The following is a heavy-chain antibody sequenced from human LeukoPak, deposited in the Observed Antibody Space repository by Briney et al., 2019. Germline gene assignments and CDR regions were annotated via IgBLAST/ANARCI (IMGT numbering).Heavy chain of an antibody. CDR3: ARAWEWLFSGNNFDH. J-gene: IGHJ4*02. D-gene: IGHD3-3*01. CDR2: ISGTGGST. V-gene: IGHV3-23*01. CDR1: GFTFSTYA. Sequence: PGGSLRLSCAASGFTFSTYAMTWVRQAPGKGLEWVSLISGTGGSTYYADSVKGRFTISRDSSKNTLYLQMNSLRAEDTAVYYCARAWEWLFSGNNFDHWGQGTLVTVSS.